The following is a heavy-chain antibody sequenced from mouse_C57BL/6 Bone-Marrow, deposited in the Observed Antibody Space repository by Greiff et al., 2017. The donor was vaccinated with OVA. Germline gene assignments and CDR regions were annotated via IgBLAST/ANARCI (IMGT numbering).Heavy chain of an antibody. CDR2: IWWDDDK. CDR1: GFSLSTFGMG. V-gene: IGHV8-8*01. J-gene: IGHJ1*03. CDR3: ARYYYGSSYPYWYFDV. D-gene: IGHD1-1*01. Sequence: VTLKVSGPGILQPSQTLSLTCSFSGFSLSTFGMGVGWIRQPSGKGLEWLAHIWWDDDKYYNPALKSRLTISKDTSKNQVFLKIANVDTADTATYYCARYYYGSSYPYWYFDVWGTGTTVTVSS.